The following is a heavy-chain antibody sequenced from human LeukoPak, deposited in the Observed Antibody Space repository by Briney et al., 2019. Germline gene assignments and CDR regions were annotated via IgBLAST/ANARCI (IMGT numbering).Heavy chain of an antibody. V-gene: IGHV4-39*01. CDR3: TRSSGRCFLEYSY. CDR1: GGTLSSSRYY. J-gene: IGHJ4*02. D-gene: IGHD1-26*01. Sequence: PETLSLTRTVSGGTLSSSRYYWGWLRQPPGTGLEWLGSNYYSGRTYYNPSRKSRVAISVDASKNQFSLKLRSVTSADTAVYYCTRSSGRCFLEYSYWGQGTLVTVSA. CDR2: NYYSGRT.